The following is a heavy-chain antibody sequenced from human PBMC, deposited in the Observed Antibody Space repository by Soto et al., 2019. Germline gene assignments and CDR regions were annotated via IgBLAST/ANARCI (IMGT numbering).Heavy chain of an antibody. Sequence: SETLSLTCTVSGGSISSYYWSWIRQPPGKGLEWIGYIYYSGSTNYNPSLKSRVTISVDTSKNQFSLKLSSVTAADTAVYYCARCGSSSWAGNWFDPWGQGTLVTVSS. CDR1: GGSISSYY. J-gene: IGHJ5*02. V-gene: IGHV4-59*08. CDR3: ARCGSSSWAGNWFDP. CDR2: IYYSGST. D-gene: IGHD6-13*01.